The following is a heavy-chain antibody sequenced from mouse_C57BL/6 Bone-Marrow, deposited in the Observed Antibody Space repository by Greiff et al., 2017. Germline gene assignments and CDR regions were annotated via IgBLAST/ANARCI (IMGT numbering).Heavy chain of an antibody. D-gene: IGHD1-1*01. V-gene: IGHV1-61*01. Sequence: VQLQQPGAELVRPGSSVKLSCKASGYTFPSYWMDWVKQRPGQGLEWIGNIYPSDSETHYNQKFKDKATLTVDKSSSTAYMQLSSLTSEDSAVYYCASGGTTVVASRYYAMDYWGQGTSVTVSS. J-gene: IGHJ4*01. CDR1: GYTFPSYW. CDR2: IYPSDSET. CDR3: ASGGTTVVASRYYAMDY.